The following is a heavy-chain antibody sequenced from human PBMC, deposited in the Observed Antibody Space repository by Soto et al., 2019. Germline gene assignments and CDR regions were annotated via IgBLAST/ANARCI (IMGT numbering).Heavy chain of an antibody. CDR1: GFTFSSYW. Sequence: XGSLILSCAASGFTFSSYWMHWVRQVPGMGLAWVSRSNSDVTNTGYADSVKGRFTISRDNAKSTLYLQMNSLTAEDTAVYYCARGQYYDFWSGYGGFDPWGRGTLVTVSS. D-gene: IGHD3-3*01. J-gene: IGHJ5*02. CDR2: SNSDVTNT. V-gene: IGHV3-74*01. CDR3: ARGQYYDFWSGYGGFDP.